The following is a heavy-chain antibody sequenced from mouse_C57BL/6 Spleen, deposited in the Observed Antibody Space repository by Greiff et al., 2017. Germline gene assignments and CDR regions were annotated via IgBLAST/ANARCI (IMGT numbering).Heavy chain of an antibody. CDR1: GYTFTDYE. CDR3: TREGITTPWLAY. V-gene: IGHV1-15*01. Sequence: QVQLQQSGTELVRPGASVTMSCKASGYTFTDYEMHWVKQTPVHGLAWIGAIDPETGGTAYNQKFKGKAKLTADKSSSTAYIELRSLTSEDSAVYYCTREGITTPWLAYWGQGTLLTVSA. J-gene: IGHJ3*01. D-gene: IGHD1-1*01. CDR2: IDPETGGT.